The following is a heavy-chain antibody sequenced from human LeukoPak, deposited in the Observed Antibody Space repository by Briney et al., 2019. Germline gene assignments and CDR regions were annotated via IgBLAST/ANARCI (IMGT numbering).Heavy chain of an antibody. V-gene: IGHV3-23*01. Sequence: GGSLRLSCAASRFTFSSYTMCWVRQAPGKGLEWVSTISGGGNTTYYADSVKGRFTISRDNSKSTLYLQMSSLRAEDTAIYYCASQLSYYFDDWGQGTLVTVSS. D-gene: IGHD2/OR15-2a*01. CDR2: ISGGGNTT. CDR3: ASQLSYYFDD. CDR1: RFTFSSYT. J-gene: IGHJ4*02.